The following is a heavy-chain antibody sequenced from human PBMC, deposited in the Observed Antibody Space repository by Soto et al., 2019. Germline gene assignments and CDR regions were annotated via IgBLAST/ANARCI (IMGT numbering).Heavy chain of an antibody. V-gene: IGHV1-46*01. J-gene: IGHJ1*01. D-gene: IGHD5-12*01. Sequence: XSVKVSCKTSGYCFTNYYMHWMRQAPGQGLDWMGIINPSGCSTSYAQKFQDRVTMTRDTSTNTYDLELRSLTFEDTAVYYCARGKADIGMAYFQYWGRVTLGTVST. CDR1: GYCFTNYY. CDR3: ARGKADIGMAYFQY. CDR2: INPSGCST.